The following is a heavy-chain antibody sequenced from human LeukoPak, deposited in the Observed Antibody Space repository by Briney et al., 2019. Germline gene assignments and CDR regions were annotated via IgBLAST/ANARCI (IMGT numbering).Heavy chain of an antibody. D-gene: IGHD2-21*01. V-gene: IGHV1-2*02. J-gene: IGHJ4*02. Sequence: GASVKVSCKTSGYTFTGYYMHWVRQTPGQGLEWMGLINPNTGDTKYAQKFQGRVSMTRDTSITTLYMELTSLRSDDTAVYFCARGGGIQSCGGKTCFRGFVYWGQGTLVTVSS. CDR1: GYTFTGYY. CDR3: ARGGGIQSCGGKTCFRGFVY. CDR2: INPNTGDT.